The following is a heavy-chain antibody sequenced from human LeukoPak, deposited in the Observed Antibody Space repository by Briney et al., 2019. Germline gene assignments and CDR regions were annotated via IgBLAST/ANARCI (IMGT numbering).Heavy chain of an antibody. Sequence: GGFLRLSCAASGFTFSSYSMNWVRQAPGKGLEWVSSISSSSSYIYYADSVKGRFTISRDNSKNTLYLQMNSLRAEDTAVYYCARGEPGIAVAGTSRYYGMDVWGQGTTVTVSS. V-gene: IGHV3-21*01. CDR3: ARGEPGIAVAGTSRYYGMDV. CDR1: GFTFSSYS. CDR2: ISSSSSYI. J-gene: IGHJ6*02. D-gene: IGHD6-19*01.